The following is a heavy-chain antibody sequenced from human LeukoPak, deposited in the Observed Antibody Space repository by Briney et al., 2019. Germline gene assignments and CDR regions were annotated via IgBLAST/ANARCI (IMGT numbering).Heavy chain of an antibody. J-gene: IGHJ4*02. Sequence: PSETLSLTCNVSGGSISSGRYYWNWIRQTPGKGLEWIGYIYFSGSTNYNPSLKSGVTISVDTSKTQLSLKLSSVTAADTAVYYCARDLYGSRDYWGQGTLVTVSS. CDR3: ARDLYGSRDY. D-gene: IGHD3-10*01. V-gene: IGHV4-61*01. CDR2: IYFSGST. CDR1: GGSISSGRYY.